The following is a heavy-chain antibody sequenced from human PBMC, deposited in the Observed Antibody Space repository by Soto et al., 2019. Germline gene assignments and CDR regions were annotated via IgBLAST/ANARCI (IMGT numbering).Heavy chain of an antibody. D-gene: IGHD2-15*01. CDR1: GFTFSDYY. Sequence: GGSLRLSCAASGFTFSDYYMSWIRQAPGKGLEWVSYISSSSSYTNYADSVKGRFTISRDNAKNSLYLQMNSLRAEDTAVYYCARDPGVADYYYYGMDVWGQGTTVTVSS. J-gene: IGHJ6*02. V-gene: IGHV3-11*06. CDR2: ISSSSSYT. CDR3: ARDPGVADYYYYGMDV.